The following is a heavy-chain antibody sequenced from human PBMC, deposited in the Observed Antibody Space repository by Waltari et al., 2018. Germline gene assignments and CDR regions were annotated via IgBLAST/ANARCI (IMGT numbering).Heavy chain of an antibody. CDR3: ASSGPGSYYYYGMDV. V-gene: IGHV1-69*01. D-gene: IGHD6-25*01. CDR1: GGTFSSYA. J-gene: IGHJ6*02. Sequence: QVQLVQSGAEVKKPGSSVKVSCKASGGTFSSYAISWVRQAPGQGLEWMGGISPIFGTANDAQKCQGRVTITADESTSIAYMELSSLRSEDTAVYYCASSGPGSYYYYGMDVWGQGTTVTVSS. CDR2: ISPIFGTA.